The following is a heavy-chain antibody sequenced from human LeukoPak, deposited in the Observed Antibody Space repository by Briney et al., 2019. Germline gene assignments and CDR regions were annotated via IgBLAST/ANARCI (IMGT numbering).Heavy chain of an antibody. D-gene: IGHD2-2*01. CDR2: IYHGGST. CDR1: GYSISSGYY. V-gene: IGHV4-38-2*02. Sequence: PSETLSLTCTVSGYSISSGYYWGWIRQPPGKGLEWIGSIYHGGSTYYNASLKSRVTISVDTSKRYFSLKLSSVTAADTAVYYCARIVVRYYMDVWGKGTTVTVSS. J-gene: IGHJ6*03. CDR3: ARIVVRYYMDV.